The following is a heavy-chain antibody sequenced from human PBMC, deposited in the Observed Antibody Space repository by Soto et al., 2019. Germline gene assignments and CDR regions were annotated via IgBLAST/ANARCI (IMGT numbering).Heavy chain of an antibody. CDR2: ISGGAGDT. CDR3: AKGSRITLVRGVNDY. CDR1: GFTFSNYA. Sequence: LRLSCAASGFTFSNYAMTWVRQAPGKGLEWVSAISGGAGDTYYADSVKGRFTISRDNSKNTLYLRMNSLRAEDTAVYYCAKGSRITLVRGVNDYWGQGTLVTVSS. V-gene: IGHV3-23*01. J-gene: IGHJ4*02. D-gene: IGHD3-10*01.